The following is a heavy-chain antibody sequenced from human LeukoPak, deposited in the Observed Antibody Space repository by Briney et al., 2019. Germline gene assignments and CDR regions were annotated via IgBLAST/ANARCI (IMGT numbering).Heavy chain of an antibody. D-gene: IGHD1-26*01. J-gene: IGHJ4*02. CDR3: ARGLASGSQRGYFDY. Sequence: GGSLRLSCAVSEFTFSNYAMHWVRQAPGKGLEWVAVISYDGSNKYYADSVKGRFTISRDNSKNTLFLQMNSLRAEDTAVYYCARGLASGSQRGYFDYWGQGTLVTVSS. V-gene: IGHV3-30-3*01. CDR1: EFTFSNYA. CDR2: ISYDGSNK.